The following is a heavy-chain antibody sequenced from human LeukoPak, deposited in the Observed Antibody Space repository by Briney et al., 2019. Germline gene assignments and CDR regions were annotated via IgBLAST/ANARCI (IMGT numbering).Heavy chain of an antibody. CDR2: TSDRGDYT. V-gene: IGHV3-23*01. D-gene: IGHD1-7*01. CDR3: ARKAQYNGHYPLDY. Sequence: GGSLRLSCAASGFTLTSYSMSWVRQAPGKGLEWVSGTSDRGDYTYYADSVKGRFTISRDSSKNTLFLQMNSLRAEDTALYFCARKAQYNGHYPLDYWGQGTLVTVSS. J-gene: IGHJ4*02. CDR1: GFTLTSYS.